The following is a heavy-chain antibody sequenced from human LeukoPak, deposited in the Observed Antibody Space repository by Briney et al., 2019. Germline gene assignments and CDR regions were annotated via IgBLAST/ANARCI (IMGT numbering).Heavy chain of an antibody. CDR2: IYYSGST. CDR1: GGSISSGGYY. V-gene: IGHV4-31*03. D-gene: IGHD2-8*01. CDR3: ARAGSQLDPYCTNGVCFNFDY. Sequence: PSETLSLTRTVSGGSISSGGYYWSWIRQHPGKGLEWIGYIYYSGSTYYNPSLKSRVTISVDTSKNQFSLKLSSVTAADTAVYYCARAGSQLDPYCTNGVCFNFDYWGQGTLVTVSS. J-gene: IGHJ4*02.